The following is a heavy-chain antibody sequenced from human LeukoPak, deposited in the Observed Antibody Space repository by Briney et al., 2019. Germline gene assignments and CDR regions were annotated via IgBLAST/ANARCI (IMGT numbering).Heavy chain of an antibody. CDR3: ARGRFLYY. CDR2: INHSGST. CDR1: GGSFSGYY. V-gene: IGHV4-34*01. Sequence: SETLSLTCAVYGGSFSGYYWSWIRQPPGKGLEWIGEINHSGSTNDNPSLKSRVTIPVDTSKNQFSLKLSSVTAADTAVYYCARGRFLYYWGQGTLVTVSS. J-gene: IGHJ4*02. D-gene: IGHD3-3*01.